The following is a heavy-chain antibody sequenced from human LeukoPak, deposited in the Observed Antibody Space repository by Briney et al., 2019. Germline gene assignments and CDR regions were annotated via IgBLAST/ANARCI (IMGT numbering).Heavy chain of an antibody. V-gene: IGHV4-4*07. D-gene: IGHD3-10*01. CDR1: GGSISSYY. CDR2: IYTSGST. Sequence: YPSETLSLTCTVSGGSISSYYWSWIRQPAGKGLEWIGRIYTSGSTNYNPSLKSRVTISVDTSKNQFSLKLSSVTAADTAVYYCARHSKLLWFGEWENWFDPWGQGTLVTVSS. J-gene: IGHJ5*02. CDR3: ARHSKLLWFGEWENWFDP.